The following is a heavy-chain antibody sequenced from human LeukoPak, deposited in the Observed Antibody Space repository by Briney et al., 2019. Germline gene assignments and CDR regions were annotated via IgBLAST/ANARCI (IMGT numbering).Heavy chain of an antibody. J-gene: IGHJ5*02. D-gene: IGHD2-15*01. CDR3: ARRRVGDLTVGSDTWFDP. CDR1: GXSITNYN. Sequence: SETLSLTCTVSGXSITNYNWNWIRQPPGKGLEWIGYISDSGSTNYNPSLQSRVTISVDTSKNQFSLKLSSVTASDTAVYYCARRRVGDLTVGSDTWFDPWGQGALVTVSS. V-gene: IGHV4-59*08. CDR2: ISDSGST.